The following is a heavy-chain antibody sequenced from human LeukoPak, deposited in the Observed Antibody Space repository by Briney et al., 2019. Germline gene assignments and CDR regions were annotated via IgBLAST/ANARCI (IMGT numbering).Heavy chain of an antibody. D-gene: IGHD2-21*02. CDR3: ARARNCGGDCGVDY. CDR2: IHYSGST. V-gene: IGHV4-59*01. CDR1: GDSISSYY. J-gene: IGHJ4*02. Sequence: PSETLSLTCNVSGDSISSYYWTWIRQPPGKGLEWIGYIHYSGSTNYNPSLKSRVTMSVDTSKNHLSLKLSSVTAADTAVYYCARARNCGGDCGVDYWGQGTLVTVSS.